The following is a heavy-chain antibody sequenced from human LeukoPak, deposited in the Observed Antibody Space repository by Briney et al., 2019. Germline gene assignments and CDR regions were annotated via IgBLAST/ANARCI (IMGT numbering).Heavy chain of an antibody. CDR2: ISGDGSNT. D-gene: IGHD4-17*01. CDR1: GFTFNNYA. J-gene: IGHJ4*02. V-gene: IGHV3-43*02. Sequence: GGSLRLSCAASGFTFNNYAMHWVRQAPGKGLEWVSLISGDGSNTYYADSVKGRFNMYRDNSKSSLYIQMNSLRTEDTALYYCTKDYGDTGFPDYWGQGTQVTVSS. CDR3: TKDYGDTGFPDY.